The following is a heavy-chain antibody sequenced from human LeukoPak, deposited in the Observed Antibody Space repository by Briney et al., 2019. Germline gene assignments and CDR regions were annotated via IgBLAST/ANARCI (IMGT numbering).Heavy chain of an antibody. J-gene: IGHJ4*02. D-gene: IGHD6-19*01. Sequence: SETLSLTCAVYGGSFSGYYWSWIRQPPGKGLEWIGEINHSGSTNYNPSLKSRVTISVDTSKDQFSLKLSSVTAADTAVYYCARVRYSSGWYGALFDYWGQGTLVTVSS. CDR1: GGSFSGYY. V-gene: IGHV4-34*01. CDR2: INHSGST. CDR3: ARVRYSSGWYGALFDY.